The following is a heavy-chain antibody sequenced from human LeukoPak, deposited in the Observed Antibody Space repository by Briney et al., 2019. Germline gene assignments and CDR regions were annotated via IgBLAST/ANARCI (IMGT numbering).Heavy chain of an antibody. J-gene: IGHJ4*02. CDR1: GFTFSSYA. V-gene: IGHV3-30-3*01. Sequence: GGSLRLSCAASGFTFSSYAMHWVRQAPGKGLEWVAVISYDGSNKYYADPVKGRFTISRDNSKNTLYLQMNSLRADDTAVYYCARDSAVAGRGYFDYWGQGTLVTVSS. CDR3: ARDSAVAGRGYFDY. D-gene: IGHD6-19*01. CDR2: ISYDGSNK.